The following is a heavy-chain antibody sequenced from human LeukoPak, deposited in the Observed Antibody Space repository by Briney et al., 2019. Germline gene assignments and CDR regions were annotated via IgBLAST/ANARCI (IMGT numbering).Heavy chain of an antibody. J-gene: IGHJ5*02. Sequence: PSETLSLTCAVSGYSISSGYYWGWIRQPPGKGLEWIGSIYHSGSTYHNPSLKSRVTISVDTSKNQFSLKLSSVTAADTAVYYCARSIAVAGTGFDPWGQGTLVTVSS. CDR1: GYSISSGYY. CDR2: IYHSGST. V-gene: IGHV4-38-2*01. D-gene: IGHD6-19*01. CDR3: ARSIAVAGTGFDP.